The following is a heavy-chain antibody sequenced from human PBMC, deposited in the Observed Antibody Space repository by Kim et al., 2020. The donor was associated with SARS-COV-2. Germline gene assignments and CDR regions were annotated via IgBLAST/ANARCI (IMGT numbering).Heavy chain of an antibody. CDR1: GFTFSSYG. CDR2: IWYDGSNK. V-gene: IGHV3-33*01. J-gene: IGHJ4*02. D-gene: IGHD1-1*01. Sequence: GGSLRLSCAASGFTFSSYGMHWVRQAPGKGLEWVAVIWYDGSNKYYADSVKGRFTISRDNSKNTLYLQMNSLRAEDTAVYYCAREAIADIGVMYNWNDGGAFDYWGQGTLVTVSS. CDR3: AREAIADIGVMYNWNDGGAFDY.